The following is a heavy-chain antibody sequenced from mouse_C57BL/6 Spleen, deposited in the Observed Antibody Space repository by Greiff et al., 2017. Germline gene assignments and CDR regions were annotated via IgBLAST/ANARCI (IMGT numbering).Heavy chain of an antibody. CDR3: ARRRDGCYPAWFAY. J-gene: IGHJ3*01. D-gene: IGHD2-3*01. CDR1: GYNFTSYW. V-gene: IGHV1-55*01. Sequence: QVQLQQPGAELVKPGASVKMSCKASGYNFTSYWITWVKQRPGQGLEWIGDIYPGSGSTNYNEKFKSKATLTVDTSSSTAYMQLSSLTSEDSAVYYCARRRDGCYPAWFAYWGQGTLVTVSA. CDR2: IYPGSGST.